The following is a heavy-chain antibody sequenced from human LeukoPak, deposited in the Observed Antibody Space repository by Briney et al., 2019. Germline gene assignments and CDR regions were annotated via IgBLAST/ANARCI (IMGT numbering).Heavy chain of an antibody. CDR2: IYHSGRT. CDR3: ARGGYYGLGNDFRFDP. D-gene: IGHD3-10*01. V-gene: IGHV4-38-2*02. Sequence: SETLSLTCTVSGYSISSGYYWGWIRQPPGKGLEWIGSIYHSGRTYYNPSLKSRVTISVDTSKNQFSLRLTSVTAADTAVYFCARGGYYGLGNDFRFDPWGQGTLVTVSS. CDR1: GYSISSGYY. J-gene: IGHJ5*02.